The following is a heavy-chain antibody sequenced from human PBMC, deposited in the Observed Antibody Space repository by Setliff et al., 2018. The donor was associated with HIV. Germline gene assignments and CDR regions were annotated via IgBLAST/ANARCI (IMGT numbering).Heavy chain of an antibody. D-gene: IGHD3-22*01. CDR1: GGTFSNYA. Sequence: ASVKVSCKASGGTFSNYAISWVRQAPGQGLEWMGRIIPLFGTTNYAQKFQGRVTIIADKSTSTAYMEVSSLRSEDTAVYYCARASLGDSGSYYYSSWGQGTLVTVSS. J-gene: IGHJ5*02. V-gene: IGHV1-69*06. CDR2: IIPLFGTT. CDR3: ARASLGDSGSYYYSS.